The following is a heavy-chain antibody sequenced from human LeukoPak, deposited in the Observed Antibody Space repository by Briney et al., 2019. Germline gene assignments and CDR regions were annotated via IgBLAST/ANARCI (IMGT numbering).Heavy chain of an antibody. V-gene: IGHV4-4*07. CDR1: GGSISSYY. Sequence: SETLSLTCTVSGGSISSYYWSWIRQPAGKGLEWIGRIYTSDSTNYNPSLKSRVTMSVDTSKNRFSLKLNSVTAADTAVYYGARETNSSSWRALDYWGQGTLVTVSS. CDR2: IYTSDST. CDR3: ARETNSSSWRALDY. D-gene: IGHD6-13*01. J-gene: IGHJ4*02.